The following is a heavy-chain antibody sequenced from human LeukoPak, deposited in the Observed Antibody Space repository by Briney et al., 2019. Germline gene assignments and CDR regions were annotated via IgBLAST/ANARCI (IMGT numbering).Heavy chain of an antibody. D-gene: IGHD1-26*01. CDR3: ARDRYSGSYYSVKWHDWYFDL. Sequence: SETLSLTCTVSGGSISSGSYYWSWIRQPPGKGLEWIGYISYTGSTNYNPSLKSRVTISVDTSKNQFSLKLSSVTAADTAVYYCARDRYSGSYYSVKWHDWYFDLWGRGTLVTVSS. CDR2: ISYTGST. J-gene: IGHJ2*01. CDR1: GGSISSGSYY. V-gene: IGHV4-61*01.